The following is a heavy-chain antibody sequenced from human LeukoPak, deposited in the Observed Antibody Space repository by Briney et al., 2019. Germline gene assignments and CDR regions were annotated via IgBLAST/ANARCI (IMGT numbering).Heavy chain of an antibody. CDR2: INPNSGGT. Sequence: GASVKVSCKSSGYTFTGYYMHWVRQAPGQGLEWMGWINPNSGGTNYAQKFQGRVTMTRDTSIRTAYMELSRLRSDDTAVYYCARADWNYDDYYYYGMDVWGQGTTVTVSS. CDR3: ARADWNYDDYYYYGMDV. J-gene: IGHJ6*02. CDR1: GYTFTGYY. D-gene: IGHD1-7*01. V-gene: IGHV1-2*02.